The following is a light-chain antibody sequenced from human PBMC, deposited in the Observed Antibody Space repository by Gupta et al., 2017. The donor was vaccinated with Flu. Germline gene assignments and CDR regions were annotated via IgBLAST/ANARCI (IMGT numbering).Light chain of an antibody. CDR3: NSCTTSSPYWV. CDR1: SRDIGSNNY. J-gene: IGLJ3*02. Sequence: TLAGTGTSRDIGSNNYVSWYQQHPGKAPKLMIYGVRNRHSGVSNRGSGSKSVNTASLTISGLQSEEEDDKYCNSCTTSSPYWVFGGGTKLTVL. V-gene: IGLV2-14*01. CDR2: GVR.